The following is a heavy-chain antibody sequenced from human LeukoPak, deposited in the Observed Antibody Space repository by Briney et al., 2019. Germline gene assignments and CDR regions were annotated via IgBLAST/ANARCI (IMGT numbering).Heavy chain of an antibody. V-gene: IGHV1-46*01. Sequence: ASVTVSCKGSVYSGTTYFLHWVRQAPPQGLEWMGIINPSCGSTTYAQKFQGRVTMTRDTSTSTVYMELSSLRFEDTAVYCCARVMYSYESWSYYSGWLDPWGQGTLVTVSS. CDR3: ARVMYSYESWSYYSGWLDP. J-gene: IGHJ5*02. D-gene: IGHD3-10*01. CDR2: INPSCGST. CDR1: VYSGTTYF.